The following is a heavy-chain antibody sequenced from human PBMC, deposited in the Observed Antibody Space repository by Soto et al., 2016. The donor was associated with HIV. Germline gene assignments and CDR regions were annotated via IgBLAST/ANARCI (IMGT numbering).Heavy chain of an antibody. CDR1: GFTFSGSA. J-gene: IGHJ5*02. D-gene: IGHD2-21*02. CDR2: IRSKANSYAT. Sequence: EVQLVESGGGLVQPGGSLKLSCAASGFTFSGSAMHWVRQASGKGLEWVGRIRSKANSYATAYAASVKGRFTISRDDSKNTAYLQMNSLKTEDTAVYYCTRLALAYCGGDCYYNWFDPWGQGTLVTVSS. V-gene: IGHV3-73*01. CDR3: TRLALAYCGGDCYYNWFDP.